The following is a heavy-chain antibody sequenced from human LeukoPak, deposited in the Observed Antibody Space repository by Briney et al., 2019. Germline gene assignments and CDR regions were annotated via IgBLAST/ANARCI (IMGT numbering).Heavy chain of an antibody. CDR1: GFTFSSYG. V-gene: IGHV3-30*03. CDR3: VPTGSSSGYYSFDY. CDR2: ISYDGSNK. D-gene: IGHD3-22*01. Sequence: PGGSLRLSCVASGFTFSSYGKHWVGQAPGKGLAWVAVISYDGSNKYYADSVKGRFTISRDNSKNTLYLQMNSLRAEDTAVYYCVPTGSSSGYYSFDYWGQGTLVTVSS. J-gene: IGHJ4*02.